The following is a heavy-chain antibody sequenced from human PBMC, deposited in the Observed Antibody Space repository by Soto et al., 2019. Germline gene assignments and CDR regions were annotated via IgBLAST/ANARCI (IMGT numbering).Heavy chain of an antibody. V-gene: IGHV1-18*04. CDR3: ARGPQASAF. CDR2: INTYNGET. Sequence: QVQLMQSGAEVKKPGASGKVYCKTSDYTFTTYSIAWVRQARGQGLEWMGWINTYNGETHYAQKFQGRLSVTAEPSTGTVYMELRGLTSDDTAVYFCARGPQASAFWGPGTLVTFSS. CDR1: DYTFTTYS. J-gene: IGHJ4*02. D-gene: IGHD6-19*01.